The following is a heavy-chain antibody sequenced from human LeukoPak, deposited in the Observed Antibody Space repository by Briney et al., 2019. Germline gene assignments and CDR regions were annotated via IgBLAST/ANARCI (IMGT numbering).Heavy chain of an antibody. V-gene: IGHV4-39*01. D-gene: IGHD6-13*01. Sequence: SETLSLTCTVSGGSISSSSYYWGWIRQPPGKGLEWIGSIYYSGSTYYNPSLKSRVTISVDTSKNQFSLKLSSVTAADTAVYYCARRLYSSGTTGVDYWGQGTLVTVSS. CDR1: GGSISSSSYY. J-gene: IGHJ4*02. CDR3: ARRLYSSGTTGVDY. CDR2: IYYSGST.